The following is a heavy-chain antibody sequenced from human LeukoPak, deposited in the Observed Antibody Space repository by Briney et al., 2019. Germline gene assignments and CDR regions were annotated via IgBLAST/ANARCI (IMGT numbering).Heavy chain of an antibody. J-gene: IGHJ4*02. D-gene: IGHD3-10*01. CDR3: ARRRGGFGEGEFDY. Sequence: SETLSLTCTVSGGSISSYYWSWIRQPPGKGLEWIGYIYYSGTTNYNPSLKSRVTISVDTSKNQFSLKLSSVTATDTAVYYCARRRGGFGEGEFDYWGQGIPVTVST. CDR1: GGSISSYY. CDR2: IYYSGTT. V-gene: IGHV4-59*08.